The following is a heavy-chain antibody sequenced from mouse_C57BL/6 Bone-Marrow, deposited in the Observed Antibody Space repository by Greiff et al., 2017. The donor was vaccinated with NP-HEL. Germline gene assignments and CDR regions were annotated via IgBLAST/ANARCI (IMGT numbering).Heavy chain of an antibody. D-gene: IGHD1-1*01. CDR3: VRGGVVADAMDY. J-gene: IGHJ4*01. V-gene: IGHV10-3*01. CDR1: GLTLNTYA. Sequence: EVKLVESGGGLVQPKGSLKLSCAASGLTLNTYAMHWVRKAPGKGLEWVARKRSKSSNYATYYADSVKDRFTISRYDSQIMLYLQMNNLKTEDTAMYYCVRGGVVADAMDYWGQGTSVTVSS. CDR2: KRSKSSNYAT.